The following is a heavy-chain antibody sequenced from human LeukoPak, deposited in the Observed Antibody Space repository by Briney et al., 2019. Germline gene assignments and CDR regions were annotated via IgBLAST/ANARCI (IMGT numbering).Heavy chain of an antibody. V-gene: IGHV1-2*06. J-gene: IGHJ5*02. Sequence: GASVKVSCKASGYIFTGYYMYWVRQAPGQGLEWMGRINPNSGGTDYAQNFQGRVTMTRDTSISTAYMELSRLRSDDTAVYYCARGYCSGGTCYLVENWFDPWGQGTLVTVSS. CDR2: INPNSGGT. CDR3: ARGYCSGGTCYLVENWFDP. D-gene: IGHD2-15*01. CDR1: GYIFTGYY.